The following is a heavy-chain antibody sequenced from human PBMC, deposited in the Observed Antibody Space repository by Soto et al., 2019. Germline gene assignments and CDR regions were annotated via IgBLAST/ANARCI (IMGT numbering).Heavy chain of an antibody. V-gene: IGHV4-31*03. Sequence: QVQLQESGPGLVKPSQTLSLTCTVSGGSISSGGYYWSWIRQHPGKGLEWIGYIYYSGSTYYNPSLKSRVTISVDTSKNQFSLKLSSVTAADTAVYYCARDTSSSDFWSGYPPIAFDIWGQGTMVTVSS. CDR1: GGSISSGGYY. D-gene: IGHD3-3*01. CDR2: IYYSGST. CDR3: ARDTSSSDFWSGYPPIAFDI. J-gene: IGHJ3*02.